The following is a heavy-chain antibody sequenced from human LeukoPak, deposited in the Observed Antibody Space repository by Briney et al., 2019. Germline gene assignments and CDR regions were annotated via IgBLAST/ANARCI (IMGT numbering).Heavy chain of an antibody. CDR2: IGGSGGST. V-gene: IGHV3-23*01. D-gene: IGHD3-3*01. CDR1: GFTFINFA. Sequence: PGGSLRLSCAASGFTFINFAVSWFRQLPGERLEWVSAIGGSGGSTNYADSVKGRFTISRDDFKNTLYLQMSSLRAEDTAIYYCTKGRFYSPDSWGQGTLVTVSS. J-gene: IGHJ4*02. CDR3: TKGRFYSPDS.